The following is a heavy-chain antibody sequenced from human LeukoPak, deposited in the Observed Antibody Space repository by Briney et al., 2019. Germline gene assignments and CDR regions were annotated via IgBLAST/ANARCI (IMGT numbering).Heavy chain of an antibody. CDR2: ISGSGGST. CDR3: ATYVSFDY. V-gene: IGHV3-23*01. J-gene: IGHJ4*02. Sequence: GGSLRLSCAASGFTFSNYAMSWVRQAPGKGLEWVSTISGSGGSTYYADSVKGRFTISRDNAKNSLYLQMNSLRAEDTAVYYCATYVSFDYWGQGTLVTVSS. D-gene: IGHD3-16*01. CDR1: GFTFSNYA.